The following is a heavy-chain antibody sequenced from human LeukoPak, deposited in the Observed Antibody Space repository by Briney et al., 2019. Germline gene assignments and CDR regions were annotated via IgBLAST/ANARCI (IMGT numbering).Heavy chain of an antibody. J-gene: IGHJ3*02. Sequence: ASVKVSCKASGGTFSSYAISWVRQAPGQGLEWMGRIIPILGIANYAQKFQGRVTITADKSTSTAYMELSSLRSEDTAVYYCARVVDVLLWFGESSKSAFDIWGQGTMVTVSS. CDR2: IIPILGIA. V-gene: IGHV1-69*04. D-gene: IGHD3-10*01. CDR1: GGTFSSYA. CDR3: ARVVDVLLWFGESSKSAFDI.